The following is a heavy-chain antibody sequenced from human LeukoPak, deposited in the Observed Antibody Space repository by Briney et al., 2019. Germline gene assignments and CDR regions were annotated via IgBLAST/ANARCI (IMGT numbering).Heavy chain of an antibody. CDR2: ITARGGST. V-gene: IGHV3-23*01. CDR1: GSTFSNSGSTFSSYG. D-gene: IGHD2/OR15-2a*01. J-gene: IGHJ4*02. Sequence: PGGSLRLSCAASGSTFSNSGSTFSSYGMNWVRQAPGKGLEWVSGITARGGSTYYADSVKGRFTISRDNSNNTLYLQMNSLRAEDTALYYCATGTTNSAHWGQGTLVTVSS. CDR3: ATGTTNSAH.